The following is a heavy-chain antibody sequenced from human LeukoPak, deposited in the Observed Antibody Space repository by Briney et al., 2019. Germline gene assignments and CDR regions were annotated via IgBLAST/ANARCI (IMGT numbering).Heavy chain of an antibody. CDR2: IRSKTNSYAT. V-gene: IGHV3-73*01. J-gene: IGHJ4*02. D-gene: IGHD1-1*01. Sequence: GGSLRLSCAASGFTVSSNYMSWVRQASGKGLEWVGRIRSKTNSYATAYAASVKGRFTISRDDSKNTAYLQMNSLKTEDTAVYYCSMNGVGLGDYWGQGTLVTVSS. CDR3: SMNGVGLGDY. CDR1: GFTVSSNY.